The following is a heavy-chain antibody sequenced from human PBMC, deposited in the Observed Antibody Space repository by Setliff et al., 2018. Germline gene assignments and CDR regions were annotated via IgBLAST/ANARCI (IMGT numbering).Heavy chain of an antibody. CDR1: GESFSNNY. V-gene: IGHV4-34*01. Sequence: SETLSLTCCVYGESFSNNYWSWLRQPPGKGLEWIGESNHSGSTYYNPSLKGRVTLSVDTTKNQFSLKLTSMTAADTAVYFCARHLLVQGTYHFDYWGQGSPVTVSS. CDR2: SNHSGST. D-gene: IGHD3-10*01. CDR3: ARHLLVQGTYHFDY. J-gene: IGHJ4*02.